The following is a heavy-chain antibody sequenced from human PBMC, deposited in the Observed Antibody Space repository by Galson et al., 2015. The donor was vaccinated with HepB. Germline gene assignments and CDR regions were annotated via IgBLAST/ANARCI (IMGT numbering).Heavy chain of an antibody. D-gene: IGHD6-6*01. CDR3: AKAASTIAAFDN. CDR1: GFTVSSYC. Sequence: SLRLSCAASGFTVSSYCMHWVRQAPGKGLEWVAVISYDGSTKYYADSVKRRFTISRDNSKNTLYLQMNSQRAEDTGVYYCAKAASTIAAFDNWGPGTLVTVSS. J-gene: IGHJ4*02. V-gene: IGHV3-30*18. CDR2: ISYDGSTK.